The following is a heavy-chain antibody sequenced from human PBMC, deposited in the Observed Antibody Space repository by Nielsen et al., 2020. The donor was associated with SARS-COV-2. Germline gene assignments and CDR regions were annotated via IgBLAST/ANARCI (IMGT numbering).Heavy chain of an antibody. J-gene: IGHJ6*02. CDR2: ISYDGSNK. Sequence: GGSLRLSCAASGFTFSSYGMHWVRQAPGKGLEWVAVISYDGSNKYYADSVKGRFTISRDNSKNTLYLQMNSLRAEDTAVYYCAKDHNGSKHWPPYYYVMDVWGQGTTVTVSS. CDR1: GFTFSSYG. D-gene: IGHD3-3*02. V-gene: IGHV3-30*18. CDR3: AKDHNGSKHWPPYYYVMDV.